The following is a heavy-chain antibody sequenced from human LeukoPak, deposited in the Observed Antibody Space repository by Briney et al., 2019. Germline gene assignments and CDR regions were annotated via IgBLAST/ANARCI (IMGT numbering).Heavy chain of an antibody. Sequence: MSSETLSLTCAVYGGSFSGYYWSWIRQPPGKGLEWIGEINHSGSTNYNPSLKSRVTISVDTSKNQFSPKLSSVTAADTAVYYCATLRRSNGMDVWGNGTTVTVSS. V-gene: IGHV4-34*01. CDR2: INHSGST. CDR1: GGSFSGYY. CDR3: ATLRRSNGMDV. J-gene: IGHJ6*04. D-gene: IGHD5/OR15-5a*01.